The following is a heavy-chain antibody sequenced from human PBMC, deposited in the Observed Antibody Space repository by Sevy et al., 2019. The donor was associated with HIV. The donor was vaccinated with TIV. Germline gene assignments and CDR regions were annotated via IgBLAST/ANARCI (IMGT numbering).Heavy chain of an antibody. CDR1: GFSFSYYG. CDR3: ANAYSGSYSHSYLYALDV. D-gene: IGHD1-26*01. Sequence: GGSLRLSCIGSGFSFSYYGIHWVRQAPGKGLDWVALIAHDGLNEYYADSVKGRFTISRDNAKNTVYLEMNSLRNEDTAIYFCANAYSGSYSHSYLYALDVWDQGTTVTVSS. J-gene: IGHJ6*02. V-gene: IGHV3-30*18. CDR2: IAHDGLNE.